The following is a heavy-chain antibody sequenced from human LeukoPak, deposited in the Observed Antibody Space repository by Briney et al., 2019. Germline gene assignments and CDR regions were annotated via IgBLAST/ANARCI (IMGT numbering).Heavy chain of an antibody. V-gene: IGHV1-8*01. J-gene: IGHJ6*02. CDR2: MNPNSGNT. CDR1: GYTFTSYD. Sequence: ASVKVSCKASGYTFTSYDINWVRQATGQGLEWMGWMNPNSGNTGYAQKFQGRVTMTRNTSISTAYMELSSLRSEDTAVYYCARASSSWYSYCYGMDVWGQGTTVTVSS. CDR3: ARASSSWYSYCYGMDV. D-gene: IGHD6-13*01.